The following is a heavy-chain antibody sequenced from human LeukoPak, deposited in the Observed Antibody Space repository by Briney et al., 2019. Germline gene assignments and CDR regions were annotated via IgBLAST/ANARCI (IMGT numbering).Heavy chain of an antibody. CDR1: GYTFTSYG. D-gene: IGHD3-10*01. J-gene: IGHJ4*02. CDR3: ARDVYYGSGSYYDY. CDR2: TSAYNGNT. V-gene: IGHV1-18*01. Sequence: ASVKVSCKASGYTFTSYGISWVRQPPGQGLEWMGWTSAYNGNTNYAQKLQGRVTMTTDTSTSTAYMELRSLRSDDTAVYYCARDVYYGSGSYYDYWGQGTLVTVSS.